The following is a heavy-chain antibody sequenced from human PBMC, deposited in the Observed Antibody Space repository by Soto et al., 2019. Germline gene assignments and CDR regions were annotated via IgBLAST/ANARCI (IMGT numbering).Heavy chain of an antibody. CDR1: GFTVSSNY. D-gene: IGHD4-17*01. Sequence: EVQLVESGGGLVQPGGSLRLSCAASGFTVSSNYMSWVRQAPGKGLEWVSVIYSGGSTYYADSVKGRFTISRDNSKNTLYLQMNSLRAEDTAVYYCARDRGDYVGGDAFDIWGQGTMVTVSS. CDR3: ARDRGDYVGGDAFDI. CDR2: IYSGGST. J-gene: IGHJ3*02. V-gene: IGHV3-66*01.